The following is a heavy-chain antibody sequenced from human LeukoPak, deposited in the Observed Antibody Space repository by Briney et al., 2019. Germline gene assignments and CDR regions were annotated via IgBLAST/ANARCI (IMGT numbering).Heavy chain of an antibody. CDR3: ARDPRRRYYDSSGLVDY. CDR2: IKQDGSEK. CDR1: GFTFSSYW. V-gene: IGHV3-7*01. J-gene: IGHJ4*02. Sequence: PGGSLRLSCEASGFTFSSYWMSWVRQAPGKGLEWVANIKQDGSEKYYVDSVKGRFTISRDNAKNSLYLQMNSLRAEDTAVYYCARDPRRRYYDSSGLVDYWGQGTLVTVSS. D-gene: IGHD3-22*01.